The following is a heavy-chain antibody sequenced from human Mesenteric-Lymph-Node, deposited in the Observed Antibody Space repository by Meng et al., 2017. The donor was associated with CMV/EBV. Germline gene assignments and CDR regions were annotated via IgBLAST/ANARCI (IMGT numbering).Heavy chain of an antibody. V-gene: IGHV3-30-3*01. CDR2: ISYDGSNK. CDR1: GFTFSSYT. D-gene: IGHD6-19*01. Sequence: GESLKISCVASGFTFSSYTMHWVRQAPGKGLEWVAVISYDGSNKYYADSVKGRFTISRDNSKNTLYLQMNSLRAEDTAVYYCARDQAVAGRGYFDYWGQGTLVTVSS. CDR3: ARDQAVAGRGYFDY. J-gene: IGHJ4*02.